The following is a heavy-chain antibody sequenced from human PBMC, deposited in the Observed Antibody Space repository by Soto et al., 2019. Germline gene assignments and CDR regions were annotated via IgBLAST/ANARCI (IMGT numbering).Heavy chain of an antibody. CDR1: GGSFSGYY. Sequence: SLTCDVYGGSFSGYYWNWIRQPPGKGLEWIWEINDSGSTNYNPSLKSRVTISVDTSKNQFSLKLSSVTAADTAVYYCARHCRGGNCYGAFDIWGQGTMVTVSS. D-gene: IGHD2-15*01. J-gene: IGHJ3*02. CDR2: INDSGST. CDR3: ARHCRGGNCYGAFDI. V-gene: IGHV4-34*01.